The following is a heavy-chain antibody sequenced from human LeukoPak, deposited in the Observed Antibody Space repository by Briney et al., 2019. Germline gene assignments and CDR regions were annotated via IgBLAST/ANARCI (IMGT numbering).Heavy chain of an antibody. D-gene: IGHD2-15*01. CDR3: ARAVRGCCSGIGCYVGYFDY. V-gene: IGHV4-39*07. CDR2: IYYSGST. CDR1: GGSISSSSYY. J-gene: IGHJ4*02. Sequence: SETLSLTCTVSGGSISSSSYYWGWIRQPPGKGLEWIGSIYYSGSTYYNPSLKSRVTISVDTSKNQFSLKLSSVTAADRAVYYCARAVRGCCSGIGCYVGYFDYWGQGTLVTVSS.